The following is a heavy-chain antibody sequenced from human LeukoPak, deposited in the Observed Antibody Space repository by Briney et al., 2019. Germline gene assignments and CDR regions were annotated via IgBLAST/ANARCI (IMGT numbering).Heavy chain of an antibody. J-gene: IGHJ3*02. CDR2: IIPIFGTA. CDR1: GGTFSSYA. Sequence: SVKVSCKASGGTFSSYAISWVRQAPGQGLEWMGGIIPIFGTANYAQKFQGRVKITADKSTSTAYMELSSLRSEDTAVYYCARAYCSSTSCLADAFDIWGQGTMVTVSS. D-gene: IGHD2-2*01. V-gene: IGHV1-69*06. CDR3: ARAYCSSTSCLADAFDI.